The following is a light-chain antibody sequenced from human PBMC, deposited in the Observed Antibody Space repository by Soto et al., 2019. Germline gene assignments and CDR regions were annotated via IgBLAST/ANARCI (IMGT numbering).Light chain of an antibody. CDR3: NSYTSSSTYV. Sequence: QSVLTQPASVSGYPGQSITISCTGTSSDVGGYNYVSWYQQHPGKAPKLMIYDVSDRPSGVSNRFSGSKSGNTASLTISGLQAEDEDDYYCNSYTSSSTYVFGTGTKLTVL. V-gene: IGLV2-14*03. CDR2: DVS. CDR1: SSDVGGYNY. J-gene: IGLJ1*01.